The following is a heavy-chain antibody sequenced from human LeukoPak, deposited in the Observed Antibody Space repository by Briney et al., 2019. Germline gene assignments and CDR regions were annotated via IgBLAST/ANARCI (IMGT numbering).Heavy chain of an antibody. CDR3: ARDSSITMVRGVRWIFDY. D-gene: IGHD3-10*01. V-gene: IGHV1-2*02. J-gene: IGHJ4*02. CDR1: GYTFTGYY. Sequence: ASVKVSCKASGYTFTGYYMHWVRQAPGQGLEWMGWINPNSGGTNYAQKFQGRVTMTRDTSISTAYMELSRLRSDDTAVYYCARDSSITMVRGVRWIFDYWGQGTLVTVSS. CDR2: INPNSGGT.